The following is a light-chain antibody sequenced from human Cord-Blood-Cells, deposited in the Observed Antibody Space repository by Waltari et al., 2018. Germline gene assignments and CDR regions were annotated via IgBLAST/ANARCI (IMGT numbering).Light chain of an antibody. V-gene: IGLV2-11*01. Sequence: QPALTQPRSVSGSPGQSVTITCTGPSGDVGGYNYVTLYQQHPGKAPKLMIYDVSKRPSGVPDRFSGSKSGNTASLTISGLQAEDEADYYCCSYAGSYTFGVFGGGTKLTVL. CDR1: SGDVGGYNY. J-gene: IGLJ3*02. CDR3: CSYAGSYTFGV. CDR2: DVS.